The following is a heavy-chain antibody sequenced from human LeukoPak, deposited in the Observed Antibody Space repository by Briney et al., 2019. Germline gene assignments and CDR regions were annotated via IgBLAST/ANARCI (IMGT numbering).Heavy chain of an antibody. Sequence: GGSLRLSCAASGFTVSSNYMSWVRQAPGKGLEWVAIISYDGSNKYYADSVKGRFTISRDNSKNTLYLQMNSLRSEDTAVYYCAKEAWTRGYYYYYYMDVWGKGTTVIVSS. D-gene: IGHD1-1*01. J-gene: IGHJ6*03. CDR1: GFTVSSNY. CDR2: ISYDGSNK. V-gene: IGHV3-30*18. CDR3: AKEAWTRGYYYYYYMDV.